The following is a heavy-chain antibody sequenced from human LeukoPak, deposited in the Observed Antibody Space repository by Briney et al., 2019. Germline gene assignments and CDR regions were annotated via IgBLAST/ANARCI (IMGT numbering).Heavy chain of an antibody. D-gene: IGHD6-13*01. Sequence: GGSLRLSCAASGFTFSNAWMSWVRQAPGKGLEWVGRIKSKTDGGTTDYAAPVKGRFTIPRDDSKNTLYLQMNSLKTEDTAVYYCLAAAAGTVYGYWGQGTLVTVSS. CDR2: IKSKTDGGTT. CDR1: GFTFSNAW. CDR3: LAAAAGTVYGY. J-gene: IGHJ4*02. V-gene: IGHV3-15*01.